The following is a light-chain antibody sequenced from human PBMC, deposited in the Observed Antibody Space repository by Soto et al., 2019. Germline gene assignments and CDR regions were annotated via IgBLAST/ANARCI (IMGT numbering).Light chain of an antibody. Sequence: QSALTQPASVSGSPGQSITISCTGTSSDVGAYYSVSWYQHHPGKAPKLIICGVNNRPSGVSNRLSGSKSGNAASLTISGLQAEDEADYHCSSYTSGSSHYVFGTGTKVTVL. J-gene: IGLJ1*01. CDR3: SSYTSGSSHYV. CDR1: SSDVGAYYS. V-gene: IGLV2-14*01. CDR2: GVN.